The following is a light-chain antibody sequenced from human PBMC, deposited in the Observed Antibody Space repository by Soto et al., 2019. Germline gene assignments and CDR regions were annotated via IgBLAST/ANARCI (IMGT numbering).Light chain of an antibody. J-gene: IGLJ1*01. Sequence: QSALTQPASVSGSPGQSITISCTGTSSDVGGYNYVSWYQQHPGKAPKLMIYDVSNRPSGVSYRFSGSKSGNTASLTISGLQAEDEADYYCSSYTSSSTFLVFGTGTKVTVL. CDR2: DVS. CDR3: SSYTSSSTFLV. CDR1: SSDVGGYNY. V-gene: IGLV2-14*01.